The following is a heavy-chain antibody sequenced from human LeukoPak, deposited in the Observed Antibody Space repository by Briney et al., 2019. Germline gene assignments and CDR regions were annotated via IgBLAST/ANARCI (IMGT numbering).Heavy chain of an antibody. V-gene: IGHV1-69*04. CDR1: GGTFSSYA. CDR2: IIPIFGMA. CDR3: ARDLEVPAAMTGMSSIRFDP. Sequence: SVKVSCKASGGTFSSYAISWVRQAPGQGLEWMGRIIPIFGMANYAQKFQGRVTITADKSTSTAYMELSSLRSEDTAVYYCARDLEVPAAMTGMSSIRFDPWGQGTLVTVSS. J-gene: IGHJ5*02. D-gene: IGHD2-2*01.